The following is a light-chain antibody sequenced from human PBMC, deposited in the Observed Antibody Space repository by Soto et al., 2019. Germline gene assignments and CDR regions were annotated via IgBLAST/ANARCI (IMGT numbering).Light chain of an antibody. CDR2: AAS. V-gene: IGKV1-8*01. CDR3: QQYYSYLPIT. CDR1: QGISSY. J-gene: IGKJ5*01. Sequence: AIRMTQSPSSLSASTGDRVTITCRASQGISSYLAWYQQKPGKAPKLLIYAASTLQSGVPSRFSGSGSGTDFTLTISCLQSEDFATYYCQQYYSYLPITFGQWTRLEIK.